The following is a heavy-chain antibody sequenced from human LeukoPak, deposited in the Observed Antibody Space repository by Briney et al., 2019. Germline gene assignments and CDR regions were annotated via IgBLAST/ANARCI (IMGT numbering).Heavy chain of an antibody. CDR1: GFTFSNYA. CDR2: ISGSGGST. J-gene: IGHJ4*02. CDR3: ANGYSSGWYGFGY. D-gene: IGHD6-19*01. V-gene: IGHV3-23*01. Sequence: GGSLRLSCAASGFTFSNYAMSWVRRAPGKGLEWVSAISGSGGSTYYADSVKGRLTVSRDNSKNTLYLQMNSLRVEDTAVYYCANGYSSGWYGFGYWGQGTLVIVSS.